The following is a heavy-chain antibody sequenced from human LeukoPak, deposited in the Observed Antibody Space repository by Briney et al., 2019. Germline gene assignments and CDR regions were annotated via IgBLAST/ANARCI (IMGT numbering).Heavy chain of an antibody. V-gene: IGHV4-39*07. CDR1: GGSISTSSYY. D-gene: IGHD3-16*01. J-gene: IGHJ2*01. Sequence: SETLSLTCTVSGGSISTSSYYWGWIRQPPGTGLEWIGSVFYSGITYYNPSLKSRVTISVDTSKNQFSLNLSSVTAADTAVYYCARVFGADFYWYFDLWGRGTLVTVSS. CDR2: VFYSGIT. CDR3: ARVFGADFYWYFDL.